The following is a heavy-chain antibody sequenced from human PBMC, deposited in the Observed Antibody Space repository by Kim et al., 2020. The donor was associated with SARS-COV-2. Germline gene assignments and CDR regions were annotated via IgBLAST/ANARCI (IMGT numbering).Heavy chain of an antibody. CDR2: ISGSGGST. J-gene: IGHJ4*02. CDR3: AKGGRGYSGYLYYFDY. Sequence: GGSLRLSCAASGFTFSSYAMSWVRQAPGKGLEWVSAISGSGGSTYYADSVKGRFTISRDNSKNTLYLQMNSLRAEDTAVYYCAKGGRGYSGYLYYFDYWGQGTLVTVSS. CDR1: GFTFSSYA. V-gene: IGHV3-23*01. D-gene: IGHD5-12*01.